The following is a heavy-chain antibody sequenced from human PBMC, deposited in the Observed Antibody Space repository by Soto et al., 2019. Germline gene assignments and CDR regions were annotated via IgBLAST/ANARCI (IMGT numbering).Heavy chain of an antibody. CDR1: GGTFSSYT. V-gene: IGHV1-69*08. D-gene: IGHD1-26*01. CDR3: ARDSAREPWGY. Sequence: QVQLVQSGAEVKKPGSSVKVSCKASGGTFSSYTISWVRQAPGQGLEWMGRIIPILDIANYAQKFQGRVTITADKSTSTAYMELSSLRSEDTAVYYCARDSAREPWGYWGQGTLVTVSS. J-gene: IGHJ4*02. CDR2: IIPILDIA.